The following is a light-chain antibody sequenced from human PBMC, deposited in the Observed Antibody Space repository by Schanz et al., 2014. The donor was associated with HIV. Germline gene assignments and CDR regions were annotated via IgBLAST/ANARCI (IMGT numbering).Light chain of an antibody. J-gene: IGLJ2*01. CDR3: QSYDSSLSVLV. CDR2: SNN. V-gene: IGLV1-44*01. CDR1: SPNIGSNT. Sequence: QSVLTQPPSASGTPGQRVTISCSGSSPNIGSNTVNWYQQLPGTAPKLLIYSNNQWPSGVPERFSGSKSGTSASLAISGLQSEDEADYYCQSYDSSLSVLVFGGGTKLTVL.